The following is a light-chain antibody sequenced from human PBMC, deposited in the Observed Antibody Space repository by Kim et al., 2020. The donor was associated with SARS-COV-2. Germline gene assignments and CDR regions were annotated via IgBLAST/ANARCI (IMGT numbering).Light chain of an antibody. CDR2: DVS. J-gene: IGLJ1*01. Sequence: PVQSVTISCTGTSSDVCCYNDVSWYQQQPGKAPKLMIYDVSKRPSGVPDLFSGSTSVNTASLTISGLQSEDEAYYYCCSYAGSPYVFGTGTKVTVL. V-gene: IGLV2-11*01. CDR1: SSDVCCYND. CDR3: CSYAGSPYV.